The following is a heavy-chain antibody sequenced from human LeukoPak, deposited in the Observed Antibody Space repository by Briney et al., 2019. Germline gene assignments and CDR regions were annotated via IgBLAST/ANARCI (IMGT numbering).Heavy chain of an antibody. V-gene: IGHV4-4*07. CDR3: ARDPLNPSLVPYYDSRVGVAFDI. CDR1: GGSISSYY. D-gene: IGHD3-22*01. J-gene: IGHJ3*02. CDR2: IYTSGST. Sequence: KASETLSLTCTVSGGSISSYYWSWIRQPAGKGLEWIGRIYTSGSTNYNPSLKSRVTISVDTSKNQFSLKLSSVTAADTAVYYCARDPLNPSLVPYYDSRVGVAFDIWGQGTMVTVSS.